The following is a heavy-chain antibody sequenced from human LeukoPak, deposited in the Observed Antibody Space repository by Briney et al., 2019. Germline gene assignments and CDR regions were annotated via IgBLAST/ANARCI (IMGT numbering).Heavy chain of an antibody. CDR2: ISYDGSNK. J-gene: IGHJ4*02. D-gene: IGHD6-6*01. CDR3: ARDPSYSSSTVY. Sequence: GGSLRLSCAASGFTFSSYAMHWVRQAPGKGLEWVAVISYDGSNKYYADSVKGRFTISRDNAKNSLYLQMNSLRAEDTAVYYCARDPSYSSSTVYWGQGTLVTVSS. V-gene: IGHV3-30-3*01. CDR1: GFTFSSYA.